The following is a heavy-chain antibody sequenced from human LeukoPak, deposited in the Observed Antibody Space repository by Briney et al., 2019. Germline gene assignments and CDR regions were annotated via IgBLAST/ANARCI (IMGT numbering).Heavy chain of an antibody. Sequence: PSETLSLTCTVSGGSISSSSYYWGWIRQPPGKGLEWIGTIYYSGSTYYNPSLKSRITISVDTSKNQFSLKLTSVTAADTAVYYCAREGGFYRPLDYSGQGTSVTVSS. D-gene: IGHD6-25*01. CDR2: IYYSGST. V-gene: IGHV4-39*07. CDR3: AREGGFYRPLDY. J-gene: IGHJ4*02. CDR1: GGSISSSSYY.